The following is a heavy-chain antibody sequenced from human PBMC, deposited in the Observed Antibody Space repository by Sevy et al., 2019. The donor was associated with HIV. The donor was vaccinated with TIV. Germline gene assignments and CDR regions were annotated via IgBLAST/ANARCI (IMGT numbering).Heavy chain of an antibody. D-gene: IGHD3-22*01. CDR2: ISGSGGST. CDR3: ARGMIVVPVGYYYGMDV. V-gene: IGHV3-23*01. J-gene: IGHJ6*02. Sequence: GGSLRLSCAASGFTFSTYTMNWVRQAPGKGLEWVSAISGSGGSTYYADSVKGRFTISRDKSKNSLYLQMNSLRAEDTAVYYCARGMIVVPVGYYYGMDVWGQGTTVTVSS. CDR1: GFTFSTYT.